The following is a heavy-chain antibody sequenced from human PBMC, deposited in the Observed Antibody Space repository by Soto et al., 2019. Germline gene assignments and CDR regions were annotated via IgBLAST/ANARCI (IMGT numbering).Heavy chain of an antibody. D-gene: IGHD3-16*01. CDR1: GYTFTSYD. J-gene: IGHJ6*02. Sequence: QVQLVQSGAEVKKPGASVKVSCKASGYTFTSYDINWVRQATGQGLAWRGWTNPHSGNTGYAQKFQGRVTMTRNTSISTAYMGQSSLRSEDTAVYDCAREGARGMDVWGQGTTVTVAS. CDR2: TNPHSGNT. V-gene: IGHV1-8*01. CDR3: AREGARGMDV.